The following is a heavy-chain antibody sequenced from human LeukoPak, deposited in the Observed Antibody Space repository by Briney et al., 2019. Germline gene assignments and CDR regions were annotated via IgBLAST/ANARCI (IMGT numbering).Heavy chain of an antibody. D-gene: IGHD3-22*01. CDR1: GYTFTSYG. CDR3: ARVNSGYYDSSGYYGFDY. Sequence: ASVKVSCKASGYTFTSYGISWVRQAPGRGLEWMGWISAYNGNTNYAQKLQGRVTMTTDTSTSTAYMELRSLRSEDTAVYYCARVNSGYYDSSGYYGFDYWGQGTLVTVSS. V-gene: IGHV1-18*01. CDR2: ISAYNGNT. J-gene: IGHJ4*02.